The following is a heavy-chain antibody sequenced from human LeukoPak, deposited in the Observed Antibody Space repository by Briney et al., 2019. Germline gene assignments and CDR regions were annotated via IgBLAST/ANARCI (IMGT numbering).Heavy chain of an antibody. Sequence: SETLPLTCTVSNGSISSYYWSWIRQPPGKGLEWIGYIYYSGSTTYNPSLKSRVTISLDTSKNQFSLKLSSVTVADTAVYYCAREYYYGSGSYGWFDPWGQGTLVTVSS. CDR2: IYYSGST. CDR1: NGSISSYY. V-gene: IGHV4-59*01. CDR3: AREYYYGSGSYGWFDP. J-gene: IGHJ5*02. D-gene: IGHD3-10*01.